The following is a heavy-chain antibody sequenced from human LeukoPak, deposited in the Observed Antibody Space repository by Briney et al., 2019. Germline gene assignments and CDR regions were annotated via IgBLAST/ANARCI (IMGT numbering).Heavy chain of an antibody. Sequence: SETLSLTCTVSGGSISSYYWSWIRQPPGKGLEWIGYIYYSGSTNYNPSLKSRVTISVDTSKNQFSLKLSSVTAADTAVYYCARAVNYGSGSSFYYYYYMDVWGKGTTVTISS. CDR1: GGSISSYY. CDR2: IYYSGST. CDR3: ARAVNYGSGSSFYYYYYMDV. D-gene: IGHD3-10*01. V-gene: IGHV4-59*12. J-gene: IGHJ6*03.